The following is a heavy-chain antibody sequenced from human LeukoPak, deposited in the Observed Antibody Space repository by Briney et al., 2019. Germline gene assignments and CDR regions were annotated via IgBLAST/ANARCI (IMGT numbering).Heavy chain of an antibody. CDR1: GGPFSSYA. V-gene: IGHV1-69*06. CDR3: ACGPLRKGAVAGSYFQH. J-gene: IGHJ1*01. CDR2: IIPIFGTT. D-gene: IGHD6-19*01. Sequence: SVKVSCKASGGPFSSYAITWVRQAPGQGLECMGEIIPIFGTTNYAQKFQGRVTITADKSASTAYMELSSLRSEDTAIYYCACGPLRKGAVAGSYFQHWGQGTLVTVSS.